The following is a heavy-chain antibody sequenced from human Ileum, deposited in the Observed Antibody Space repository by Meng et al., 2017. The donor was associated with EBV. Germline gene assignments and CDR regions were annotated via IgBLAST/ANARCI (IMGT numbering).Heavy chain of an antibody. Sequence: QVQLPQWGAGLLKPSETLSITCADYGGSFRGNYWSWIRQSPGKRLEWIGEINESGSTNYNPSLKSRVTILMDTSKNQFSLKLTSVTAADAAVYYCRNAFCSAAAGCSDYWGQGTLVTVSS. CDR2: INESGST. J-gene: IGHJ4*02. CDR1: GGSFRGNY. CDR3: RNAFCSAAAGCSDY. V-gene: IGHV4-34*01. D-gene: IGHD3-3*01.